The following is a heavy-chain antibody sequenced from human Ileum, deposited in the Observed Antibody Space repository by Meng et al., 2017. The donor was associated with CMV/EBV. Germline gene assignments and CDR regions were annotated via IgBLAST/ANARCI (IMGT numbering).Heavy chain of an antibody. Sequence: AGFTFSSYWMHWLRQAPGKGLVWVSRLSNDGTNTAYEASVKGRFTISRDNAKNTLYLQMNSLRAEDTAVYYCARPSIGVFSLAFEIWGQGALVTVSS. CDR3: ARPSIGVFSLAFEI. V-gene: IGHV3-74*01. J-gene: IGHJ3*02. CDR1: GFTFSSYW. CDR2: LSNDGTNT. D-gene: IGHD3-3*01.